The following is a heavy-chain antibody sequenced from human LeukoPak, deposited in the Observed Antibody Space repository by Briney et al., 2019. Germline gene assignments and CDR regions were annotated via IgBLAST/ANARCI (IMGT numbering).Heavy chain of an antibody. V-gene: IGHV1-18*01. CDR1: GYTFTSYG. J-gene: IGHJ3*02. D-gene: IGHD3-22*01. CDR2: ISAYNGNT. CDR3: ARSMYYYDSSGYYGTHDAFDI. Sequence: ASVKVSCKASGYTFTSYGISWVRQAPGQGLEWMGWISAYNGNTNYAQKLQGRVTMTTDTSTSTAYIELRSLRSDDTAVYYCARSMYYYDSSGYYGTHDAFDIWGQGTMVTVSS.